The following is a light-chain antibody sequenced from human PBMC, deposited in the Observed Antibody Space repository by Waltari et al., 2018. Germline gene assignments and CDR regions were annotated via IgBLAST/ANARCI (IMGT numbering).Light chain of an antibody. CDR3: MQGTHWPYT. V-gene: IGKV2-30*02. Sequence: DVVMTQSPLSLPVTLGQPASISCKSNQSLVHSDGNTHLNWFQQRPGQSPRRLIYRVSNRDSGVPDRFSGSGSDTDFTLKISRVEAGDVGVYYCMQGTHWPYTFGQGTKLDIK. CDR1: QSLVHSDGNTH. J-gene: IGKJ2*01. CDR2: RVS.